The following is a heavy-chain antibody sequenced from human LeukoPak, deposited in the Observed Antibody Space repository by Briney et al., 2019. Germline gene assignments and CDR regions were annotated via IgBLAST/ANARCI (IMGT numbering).Heavy chain of an antibody. CDR2: IKQDGSEE. CDR3: ASTHCSSTSCYPSYYYYGMDV. D-gene: IGHD2-2*01. J-gene: IGHJ6*02. CDR1: GFTFSSYW. Sequence: AGGSLRLSCAASGFTFSSYWMSWVRQAPGKGLEWVANIKQDGSEEYYVDSVKGRFTISRDNAKNSLYLQMNSLRAEDTAVYYCASTHCSSTSCYPSYYYYGMDVWGQGTTVTVSS. V-gene: IGHV3-7*01.